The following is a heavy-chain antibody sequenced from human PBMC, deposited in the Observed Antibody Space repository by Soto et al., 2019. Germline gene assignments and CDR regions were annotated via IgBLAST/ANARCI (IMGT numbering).Heavy chain of an antibody. CDR3: ARSIVVGTALDY. V-gene: IGHV1-3*05. J-gene: IGHJ4*02. CDR2: INAGNGNT. Sequence: QVQLVQSGAEEKKPGASVKVSCKASGYTFTSYAMHWVRQAPGQRLEWMGWINAGNGNTKYSQKFQGRVTITRDTSASTAYMELSSLRSEDTAVYYCARSIVVGTALDYWGQATLVTVSS. CDR1: GYTFTSYA. D-gene: IGHD2-21*02.